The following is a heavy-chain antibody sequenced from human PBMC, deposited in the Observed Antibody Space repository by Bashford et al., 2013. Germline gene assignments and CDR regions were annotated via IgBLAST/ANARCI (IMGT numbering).Heavy chain of an antibody. V-gene: IGHV4-4*07. J-gene: IGHJ3*01. Sequence: SETLSLTCTVSGGSTTSSSWSWIRQPAGKGLEWIGRIYSSGSTNYNPSLKSRVTMSVDTSKIQFSLRLNSVTAADTAVYFCARDGPVVGVWNAFDVWAKGQWSPSPQ. D-gene: IGHD1-26*01. CDR3: ARDGPVVGVWNAFDV. CDR1: GGSTTSSS. CDR2: IYSSGST.